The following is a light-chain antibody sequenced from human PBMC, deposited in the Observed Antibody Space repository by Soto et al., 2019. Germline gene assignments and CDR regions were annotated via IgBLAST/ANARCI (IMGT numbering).Light chain of an antibody. CDR3: QKYNSVPVT. Sequence: DIQMTQSPSSLSASVGDRVTITCRASQGISYSLAWYQHKPGKVPKLLIYAASTLQSGVPSRFSGSGSGTDFTLTISSLQPEDVATYYCQKYNSVPVTFGQGTRLEIK. J-gene: IGKJ5*01. CDR2: AAS. V-gene: IGKV1-27*01. CDR1: QGISYS.